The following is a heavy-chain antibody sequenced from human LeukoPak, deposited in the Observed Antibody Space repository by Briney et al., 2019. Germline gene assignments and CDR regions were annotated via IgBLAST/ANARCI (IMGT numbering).Heavy chain of an antibody. CDR2: ISYDGSNK. Sequence: GGSLRLSCAASGFTFSSYAMHWVRQAPGKGLEWVAVISYDGSNKFYADSVKGRFTISRDNSKNTLYLQMNSLRAEDTAVYYCASQSGRWLQLLHGPLGYYFDYWGQGTLVTVSS. J-gene: IGHJ4*02. CDR1: GFTFSSYA. CDR3: ASQSGRWLQLLHGPLGYYFDY. D-gene: IGHD5-24*01. V-gene: IGHV3-30*04.